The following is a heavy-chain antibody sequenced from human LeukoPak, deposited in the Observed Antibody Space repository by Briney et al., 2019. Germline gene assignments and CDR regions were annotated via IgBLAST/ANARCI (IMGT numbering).Heavy chain of an antibody. D-gene: IGHD3-10*01. J-gene: IGHJ5*02. V-gene: IGHV1-2*02. CDR3: AREYGSGSYYQRYNWFDP. Sequence: ASVKVSCKASGYTFTGYYMHWVRQAPGQGLEWMGWINPNSGGTNYAQKFQGKVTMTRDTSISTAYMELSRLRSDDTAVYYCAREYGSGSYYQRYNWFDPWGQGTLVTVSS. CDR1: GYTFTGYY. CDR2: INPNSGGT.